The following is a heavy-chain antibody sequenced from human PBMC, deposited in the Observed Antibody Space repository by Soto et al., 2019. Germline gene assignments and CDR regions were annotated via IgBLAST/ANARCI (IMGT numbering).Heavy chain of an antibody. CDR1: VGSLSSFY. V-gene: IGHV4-59*01. J-gene: IGHJ5*02. Sequence: SETLSLTCTFSVGSLSSFYWFWIRQTPGKELEWIGQIYHSGSTIYNPSLESRVTILVDSSKNHVSLDLTSLTAADTAVYYCARGWGGTYYFDTWGQGAMVTVSS. D-gene: IGHD3-9*01. CDR3: ARGWGGTYYFDT. CDR2: IYHSGST.